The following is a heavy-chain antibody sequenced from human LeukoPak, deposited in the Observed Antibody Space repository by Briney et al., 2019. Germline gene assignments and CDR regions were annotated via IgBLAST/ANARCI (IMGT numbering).Heavy chain of an antibody. D-gene: IGHD2-15*01. J-gene: IGHJ6*02. CDR3: ARSGYCSGGSCYHYYYGTDV. CDR2: IYTSGST. Sequence: PSETLSLTCTVSGGSISSYYWSWIRQPAGKGLEWIGRIYTSGSTNYNPSLKSRVTMSVDTSKNQFSLKLSSVTAADTAVYYCARSGYCSGGSCYHYYYGTDVWGQGTTVTVSS. CDR1: GGSISSYY. V-gene: IGHV4-4*07.